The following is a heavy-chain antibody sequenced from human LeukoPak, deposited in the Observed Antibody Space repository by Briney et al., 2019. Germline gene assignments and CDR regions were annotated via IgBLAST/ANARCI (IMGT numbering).Heavy chain of an antibody. CDR3: AKDVSLGFCSGGSCSVHFDY. CDR2: ISWNSGST. Sequence: GGSLRLSRAASGFTFDNYAMHWVRQAPGKGLEWVSGISWNSGSTGYVASVKGRFTISRDNAKNSLYLQMDSLRAEDMALYYCAKDVSLGFCSGGSCSVHFDYWGQGTLVTVSS. CDR1: GFTFDNYA. J-gene: IGHJ4*02. V-gene: IGHV3-9*03. D-gene: IGHD2-15*01.